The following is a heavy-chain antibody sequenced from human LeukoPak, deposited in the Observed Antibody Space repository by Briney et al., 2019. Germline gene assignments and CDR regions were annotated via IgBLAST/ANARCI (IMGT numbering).Heavy chain of an antibody. Sequence: PLETLSLTCTVSGGSINNYYWTWIRQPPGKGLECIGYVYYTGSTYYNPSLKSRVTISVDSSKNQFSLKLNSVTAADTAVYYCARDSSTVTTRHFDYWGQGTLVTASS. CDR1: GGSINNYY. CDR2: VYYTGST. J-gene: IGHJ4*02. D-gene: IGHD4-17*01. CDR3: ARDSSTVTTRHFDY. V-gene: IGHV4-59*01.